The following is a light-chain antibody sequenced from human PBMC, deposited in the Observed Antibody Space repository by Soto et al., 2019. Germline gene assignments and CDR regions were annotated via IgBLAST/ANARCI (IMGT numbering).Light chain of an antibody. J-gene: IGKJ3*01. V-gene: IGKV1-39*01. CDR2: ATS. CDR1: QNINMY. CDR3: QQSNDSPFT. Sequence: DIQMTQSPSSLSASVGDRVTITCRTSQNINMYLNWYQQKPGRAPKLLIYATSTLESVVPSRFSGSGSGPDFILSLSSLRPEDGATYYRQQSNDSPFTFGPGTKVDVK.